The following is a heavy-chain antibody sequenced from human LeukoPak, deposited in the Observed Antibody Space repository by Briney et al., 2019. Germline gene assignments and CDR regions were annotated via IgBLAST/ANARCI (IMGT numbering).Heavy chain of an antibody. J-gene: IGHJ4*02. CDR2: INPSGGST. CDR1: GYTFTSYY. V-gene: IGHV1-46*01. D-gene: IGHD3-22*01. Sequence: GASVKVSCKASGYTFTSYYMHWVRQAPGQGLEWMGIINPSGGSTSYAQKFQGRVTMTRDTSTSTVYMELSSLRSEDTAVYYCARAYYYDSSGYSYYFDYWGQGTLVTVSS. CDR3: ARAYYYDSSGYSYYFDY.